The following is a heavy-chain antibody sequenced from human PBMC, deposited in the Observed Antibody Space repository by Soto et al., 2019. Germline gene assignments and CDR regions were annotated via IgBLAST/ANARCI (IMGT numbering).Heavy chain of an antibody. J-gene: IGHJ6*02. D-gene: IGHD2-15*01. Sequence: DTLSLTCTVSGGSISSYYWSWIRQPAGKGLEWIGRIYTSGSTNYNPSLKSRVTMSVDTSKNQFSLKLSSVTAADTAVYYCARGPEDCLTSFFYGMDVLGPGTTVTVSS. V-gene: IGHV4-4*07. CDR3: ARGPEDCLTSFFYGMDV. CDR1: GGSISSYY. CDR2: IYTSGST.